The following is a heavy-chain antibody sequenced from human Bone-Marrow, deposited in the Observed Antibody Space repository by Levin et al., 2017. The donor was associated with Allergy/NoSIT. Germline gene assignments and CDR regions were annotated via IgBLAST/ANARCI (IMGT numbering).Heavy chain of an antibody. V-gene: IGHV5-51*01. CDR2: IYPGDSDT. CDR3: TAYDVLTGFRDVFDI. CDR1: GYSFSSFW. Sequence: GGSLRLSCKGSGYSFSSFWIGWVRQMPGKGLEWMGIIYPGDSDTRYSPSFQGQVTISADKSIRTAYLQWISLKASDTAMYYCTAYDVLTGFRDVFDIWGQGTMVTVSS. J-gene: IGHJ3*02. D-gene: IGHD3-9*01.